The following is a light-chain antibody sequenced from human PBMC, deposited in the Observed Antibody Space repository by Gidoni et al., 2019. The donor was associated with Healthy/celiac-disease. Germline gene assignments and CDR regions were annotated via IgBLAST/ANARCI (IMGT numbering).Light chain of an antibody. J-gene: IGKJ1*01. CDR2: WAS. V-gene: IGKV4-1*01. CDR1: QTVLYSSNNKNY. CDR3: QQYYSTPRT. Sequence: DIVMTQSPDSLPVSLGERATINCKSSQTVLYSSNNKNYLAWYQHKPGQPPKLLIYWASTRESGVLDRFSGSGSGTDFTLTISSLQAEDVAVYYCQQYYSTPRTFGQGTKVEIK.